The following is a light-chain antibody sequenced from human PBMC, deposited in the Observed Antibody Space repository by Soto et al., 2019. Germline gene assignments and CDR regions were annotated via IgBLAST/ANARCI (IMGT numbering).Light chain of an antibody. V-gene: IGKV3-11*01. CDR2: DAS. CDR3: QQRSNRPPWT. J-gene: IGKJ1*01. CDR1: QTIGNY. Sequence: EIVLTQSPATLSLSPGERATLSCRASQTIGNYLAWFRQKPGQAPRLLIYDASNRATGIPTRFSGSGSGTDFTLTITSLEPEDFAVYYCQQRSNRPPWTFGQGTKVEIK.